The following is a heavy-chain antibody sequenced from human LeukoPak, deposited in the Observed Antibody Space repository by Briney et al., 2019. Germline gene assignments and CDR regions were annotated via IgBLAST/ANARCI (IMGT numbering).Heavy chain of an antibody. J-gene: IGHJ4*02. D-gene: IGHD6-25*01. CDR2: IYYSGSA. V-gene: IGHV4-59*01. Sequence: SETLSLTCTVSGDSISSYYWSWIRQPPGKGLEWIGYIYYSGSANHNPSLKSRVTISRDTSKNQFSLKLTSVTTADTAVYYCARAGGVKTAALDLDYWGQGTLVTVSS. CDR3: ARAGGVKTAALDLDY. CDR1: GDSISSYY.